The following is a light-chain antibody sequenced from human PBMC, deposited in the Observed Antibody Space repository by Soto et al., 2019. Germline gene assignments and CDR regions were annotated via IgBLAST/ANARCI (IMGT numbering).Light chain of an antibody. CDR2: GVS. Sequence: EIVLTQSPGTLSLSPGERATLSCRASQSVGSTYLAWYQQKPGQAPKLLIYGVSSRATGIPDRFSGSGSGTDFTLTIRRLEPEDFAVYYCQQYRTSPLTFGPGTKVDI. J-gene: IGKJ3*01. CDR3: QQYRTSPLT. CDR1: QSVGSTY. V-gene: IGKV3-20*01.